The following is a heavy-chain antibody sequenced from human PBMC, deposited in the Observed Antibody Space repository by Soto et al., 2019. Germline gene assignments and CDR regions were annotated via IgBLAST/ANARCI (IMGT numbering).Heavy chain of an antibody. CDR2: IWYDGSNK. J-gene: IGHJ6*02. D-gene: IGHD2-15*01. V-gene: IGHV3-33*01. Sequence: QVQLVESGGGVVQPGRSLRLSCAASGFTFSSYGMHWVRQAPGKGLEWIAVIWYDGSNKYYADSVKGRFTISRDNSKNTXXRQMNSLRAEDTAVYYCARGSVVVVAARGESGMDVWGQGTTVTVSS. CDR3: ARGSVVVVAARGESGMDV. CDR1: GFTFSSYG.